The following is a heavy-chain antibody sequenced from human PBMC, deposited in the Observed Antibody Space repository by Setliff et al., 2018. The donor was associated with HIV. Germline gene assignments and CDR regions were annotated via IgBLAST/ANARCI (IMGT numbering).Heavy chain of an antibody. CDR2: IYYSGSN. D-gene: IGHD3-3*01. CDR3: ARGISTNTFRRGYSPFRAPWFDP. V-gene: IGHV4-39*07. J-gene: IGHJ5*02. CDR1: GDSIRSNINY. Sequence: PSETLSLTCTVSGDSIRSNINYWGWIRQPPGKGLEWIGIIYYSGSNYDNPSLKNCVAMSMDTSRNQFSLRLKFVTAADTAIYYCARGISTNTFRRGYSPFRAPWFDPWGQGTLVTVSS.